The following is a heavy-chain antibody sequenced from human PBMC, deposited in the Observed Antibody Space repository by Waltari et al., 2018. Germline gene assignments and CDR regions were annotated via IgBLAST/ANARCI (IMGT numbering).Heavy chain of an antibody. CDR1: GFTFSRYW. CDR2: INTDGSST. CDR3: ARAGGGELRMGFDP. D-gene: IGHD2-21*01. Sequence: EVQLVESGGGVIPPGGSLRLSCAAAGFTFSRYWTHWLRPAPGKGLVWVSRINTDGSSTNYADSVKDRFTISRANAKNTLYLQMNSLRAEDTAVYYCARAGGGELRMGFDPWGQGTLVTVSS. V-gene: IGHV3-74*01. J-gene: IGHJ5*02.